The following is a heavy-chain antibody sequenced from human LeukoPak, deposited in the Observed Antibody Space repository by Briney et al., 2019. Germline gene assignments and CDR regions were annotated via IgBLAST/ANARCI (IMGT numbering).Heavy chain of an antibody. V-gene: IGHV1-3*01. J-gene: IGHJ4*02. CDR3: ASLITMVRGAFSY. CDR2: INAGNGNT. D-gene: IGHD3-10*01. Sequence: ASVKVSCKASGHTFTSYAMHWVRQAPGQRLEWMGWINAGNGNTKYSQKFQGRVTITRDTSASTAYMELSSLRSEDTAVYYCASLITMVRGAFSYWGQGTLVTVSS. CDR1: GHTFTSYA.